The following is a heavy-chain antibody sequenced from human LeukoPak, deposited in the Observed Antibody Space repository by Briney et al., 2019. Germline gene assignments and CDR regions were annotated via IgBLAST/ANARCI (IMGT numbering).Heavy chain of an antibody. V-gene: IGHV3-30*04. CDR2: ISYDGSNK. J-gene: IGHJ4*02. Sequence: GRSLRLSCAASGITFSSYAMHWVRQAPGKGLEWVAVISYDGSNKYYADSVKGRFTISRDNSKNTLYLQMNSLRAEDTAVYYCARDRYYYDSSGYLDYWGQGTLVTVSS. CDR3: ARDRYYYDSSGYLDY. D-gene: IGHD3-22*01. CDR1: GITFSSYA.